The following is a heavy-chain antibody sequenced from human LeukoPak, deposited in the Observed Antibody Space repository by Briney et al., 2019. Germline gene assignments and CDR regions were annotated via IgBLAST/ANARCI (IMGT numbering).Heavy chain of an antibody. CDR2: INPNSGGT. CDR1: GYTFTDYY. D-gene: IGHD3-22*01. V-gene: IGHV1-2*06. CDR3: ARVGYYDSGGYLDY. J-gene: IGHJ4*02. Sequence: ASVKVSCKASGYTFTDYYIHWVRQAPGQGLEWMGRINPNSGGTNYAQKFQGRVTMTRDTSISTAYVELSRLRSDDTAVYYCARVGYYDSGGYLDYWGQGTLVTVSS.